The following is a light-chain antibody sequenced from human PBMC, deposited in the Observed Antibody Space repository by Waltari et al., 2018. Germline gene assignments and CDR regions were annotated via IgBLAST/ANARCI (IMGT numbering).Light chain of an antibody. CDR2: EVS. CDR1: TSDAGGYNY. Sequence: QSALTQPPSASGSPGQAVTIPCTATTSDAGGYNYLSWYQPHPGKAPKVMIYEVSKRPSGVPDRFSGSKSGNTASLTVSGVQAEDEADYYCSSYTSGGTHVFGTGTKATVL. V-gene: IGLV2-8*01. J-gene: IGLJ1*01. CDR3: SSYTSGGTHV.